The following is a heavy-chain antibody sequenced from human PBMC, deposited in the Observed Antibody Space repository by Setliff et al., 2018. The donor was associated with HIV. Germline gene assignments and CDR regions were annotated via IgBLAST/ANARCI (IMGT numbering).Heavy chain of an antibody. CDR2: IYSSGST. CDR3: ARVSSSYYFLGAFDS. Sequence: SETLSLTCTVSGGSISSGHYYWSWIRQPAGKGLEWIGHIYSSGSTNYNPSLKSRVTISVDTSKNQFSLKLRSATATDTALYYCARVSSSYYFLGAFDSWGQGTLVTVSS. V-gene: IGHV4-61*09. J-gene: IGHJ4*02. CDR1: GGSISSGHYY. D-gene: IGHD6-13*01.